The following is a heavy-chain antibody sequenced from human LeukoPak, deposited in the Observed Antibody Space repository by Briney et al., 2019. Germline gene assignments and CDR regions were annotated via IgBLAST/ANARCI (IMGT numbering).Heavy chain of an antibody. J-gene: IGHJ4*02. CDR1: GGSFSGYY. D-gene: IGHD2-15*01. V-gene: IGHV4-34*01. CDR3: AREDRGYFDY. CDR2: INHSGST. Sequence: SETLSLTCAVYGGSFSGYYWSWIRQPPGKGLEWIGEINHSGSTNYNPSLKSRVTISVDTSKNQFSLKLSSVTAADTAVYYCAREDRGYFDYWGQGTLVTVSS.